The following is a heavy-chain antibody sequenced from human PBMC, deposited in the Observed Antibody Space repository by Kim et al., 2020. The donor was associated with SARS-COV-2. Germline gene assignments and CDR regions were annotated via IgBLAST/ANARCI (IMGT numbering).Heavy chain of an antibody. D-gene: IGHD3-9*01. CDR1: GGSFSGYY. CDR2: INHSGST. V-gene: IGHV4-34*01. Sequence: SETLSLTCAVYGGSFSGYYWSWIRQPPGNGLEWIGEINHSGSTNYNPSLKSRVTISVDTSKNQFSLKLSSVTAADTAVYYCARGRLRYFDWLLYFDYWGQGTLVTVSS. J-gene: IGHJ4*02. CDR3: ARGRLRYFDWLLYFDY.